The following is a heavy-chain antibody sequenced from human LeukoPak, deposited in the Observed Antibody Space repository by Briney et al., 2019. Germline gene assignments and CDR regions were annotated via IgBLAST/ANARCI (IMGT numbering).Heavy chain of an antibody. J-gene: IGHJ5*02. CDR2: IYYSGST. CDR1: GGSISSYY. Sequence: SETLSLTCTVSGGSISSYYWSWIRQPPGKGLEWIGYIYYSGSTDSNPSLKSRVTISVDTSKNQFSLKLSSVTAADTAVYYCAGSPYSSSPYNWFDPWGQGTLVTVSS. V-gene: IGHV4-59*08. CDR3: AGSPYSSSPYNWFDP. D-gene: IGHD6-6*01.